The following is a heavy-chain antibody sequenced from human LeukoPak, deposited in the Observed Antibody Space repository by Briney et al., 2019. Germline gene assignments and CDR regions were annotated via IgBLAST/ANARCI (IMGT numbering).Heavy chain of an antibody. V-gene: IGHV3-21*01. J-gene: IGHJ4*02. D-gene: IGHD4-17*01. Sequence: GGSLRLSCAASGFTFSRYNINWVRQAPVKGLEWVSSISGTRSDMYYADSVKGRFTISRDNAKNSLYLQMNSLRADDTAVYYCARDAYGDYYFDYWGQGTLVTVSS. CDR1: GFTFSRYN. CDR3: ARDAYGDYYFDY. CDR2: ISGTRSDM.